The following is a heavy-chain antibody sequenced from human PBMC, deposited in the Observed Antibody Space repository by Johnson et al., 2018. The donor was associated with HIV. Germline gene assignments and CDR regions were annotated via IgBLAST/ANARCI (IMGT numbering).Heavy chain of an antibody. CDR1: GFTFSSYG. V-gene: IGHV3-30*19. CDR2: ISYDGSNK. D-gene: IGHD1-20*01. Sequence: QVQLVESGGGVVQPGGSLRLSCAASGFTFSSYGMHWVRQAPGKGLEWVAVISYDGSNKYYADSVKGRFTISRDNYKNTLYLQMNSLRAEDTAVYYCARDSAGNWNLRPGNDAFDIWGQGTMVTVSS. CDR3: ARDSAGNWNLRPGNDAFDI. J-gene: IGHJ3*02.